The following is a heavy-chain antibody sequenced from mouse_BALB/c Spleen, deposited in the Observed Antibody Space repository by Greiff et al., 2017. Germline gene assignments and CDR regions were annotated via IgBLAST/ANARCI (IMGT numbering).Heavy chain of an antibody. CDR3: ASGNWFAY. CDR1: GYAFTNYL. Sequence: VKLMESGAELVRPGTSVKVSCKASGYAFTNYLIEWVKQRPGQGLEWIGVINPGSGGTNYNEKFKGKATLTADKSSSTAYMQLSSLTSDDSAVYFCASGNWFAYWGQGTLVTVSA. CDR2: INPGSGGT. V-gene: IGHV1-54*01. D-gene: IGHD2-1*01. J-gene: IGHJ3*01.